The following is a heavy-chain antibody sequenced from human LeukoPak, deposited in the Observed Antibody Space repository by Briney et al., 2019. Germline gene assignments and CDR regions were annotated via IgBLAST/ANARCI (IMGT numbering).Heavy chain of an antibody. CDR3: ASFRGFYYGSGSFDY. CDR1: GYTFTSYG. J-gene: IGHJ4*02. CDR2: ISAYNGNT. V-gene: IGHV1-18*01. Sequence: ASVKVSCKASGYTFTSYGISWVRQAPGQGLEWMGWISAYNGNTNYAQKLQGRVTMTTDTSTSTAYMELRSLRSDDTAVYYCASFRGFYYGSGSFDYWGQGTLVTVSS. D-gene: IGHD3-10*01.